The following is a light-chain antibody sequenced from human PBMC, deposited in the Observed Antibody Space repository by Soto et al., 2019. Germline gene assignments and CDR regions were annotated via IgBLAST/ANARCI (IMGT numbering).Light chain of an antibody. CDR1: SGPVFTSSY. CDR2: NTN. CDR3: LLYLGGGIGV. J-gene: IGLJ3*02. V-gene: IGLV8-61*01. Sequence: QAVVTQEPSFSVSPGGTVTLTCGLSSGPVFTSSYPNWYQQTRGQAPRTLIFNTNTRSSGVPDRFSGSILGDKAALTITGAQADDDSYYYCLLYLGGGIGVFGGGTKLTVL.